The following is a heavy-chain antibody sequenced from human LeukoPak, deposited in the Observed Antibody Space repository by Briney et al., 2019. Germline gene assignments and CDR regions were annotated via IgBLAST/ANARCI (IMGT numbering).Heavy chain of an antibody. Sequence: GRSLRLSCAGSGFTFDDYAMYWVRQTPGKGLEWVSGISWNSGNIAYADFVGGRFTISRDNAKNSLSLQMNSLSDEDTAVYYCAKDAYGGATFFYHMDVWGKGTTVTVSS. V-gene: IGHV3-9*01. CDR2: ISWNSGNI. D-gene: IGHD2/OR15-2a*01. J-gene: IGHJ6*03. CDR1: GFTFDDYA. CDR3: AKDAYGGATFFYHMDV.